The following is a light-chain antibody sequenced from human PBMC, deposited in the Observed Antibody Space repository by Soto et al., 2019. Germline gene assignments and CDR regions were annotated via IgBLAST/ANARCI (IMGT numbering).Light chain of an antibody. CDR3: QQYDSYST. V-gene: IGKV1-5*03. CDR1: QSISSW. CDR2: KAS. J-gene: IGKJ4*01. Sequence: DINMNQFPSIPSASVRDRVIITCRASQSISSWLAWYQQKPGKAPNLLIYKASSLASGVPSRFSGSGFGTEFTLTISSLQPDDIATYYCQQYDSYSTLGGGFQV.